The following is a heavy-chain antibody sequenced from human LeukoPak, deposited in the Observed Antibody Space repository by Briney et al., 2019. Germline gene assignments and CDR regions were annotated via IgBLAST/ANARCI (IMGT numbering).Heavy chain of an antibody. V-gene: IGHV1-2*02. D-gene: IGHD1-26*01. CDR3: ARRLGGSSEGYEF. Sequence: GASVKVSCKASGYTFTDLTEYYIHWVRQAPGQGLEWMGWINPNNGGTKYARKFQGRVTMTRDMSMNTAYMELSSLTSDDTAVYYCARRLGGSSEGYEFWGQGPLVTVSS. J-gene: IGHJ4*02. CDR2: INPNNGGT. CDR1: GYTFTDLTEYY.